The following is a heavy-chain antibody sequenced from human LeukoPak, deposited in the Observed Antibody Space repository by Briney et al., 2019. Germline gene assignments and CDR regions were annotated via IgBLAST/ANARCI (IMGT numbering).Heavy chain of an antibody. D-gene: IGHD6-6*01. CDR1: GFTFSSYA. V-gene: IGHV3-7*01. J-gene: IGHJ4*02. Sequence: GGSLRLSCAASGFTFSSYAMSWVRQAPGKGLEWVANIKQDGSEKYYVDSVKGRFTISRDNAKNSLYLQVNSLRAEDTAVYYCARIYSSSSGYFDYWGQGTLVTVSS. CDR3: ARIYSSSSGYFDY. CDR2: IKQDGSEK.